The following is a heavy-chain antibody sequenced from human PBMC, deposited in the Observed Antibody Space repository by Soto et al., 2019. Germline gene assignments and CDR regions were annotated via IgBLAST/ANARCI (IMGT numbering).Heavy chain of an antibody. V-gene: IGHV3-23*01. CDR2: ISGSGGST. Sequence: GGSLRLSCAASGFTFSSLARSWVRQAPGKGPEWVSAISGSGGSTYYADSVKGRFTISRDNSKNTLYLQVNSLRAEDTAVYYCAKGHQYSSSSHHFDSWGQRPPVTVSS. CDR3: AKGHQYSSSSHHFDS. D-gene: IGHD6-6*01. J-gene: IGHJ4*02. CDR1: GFTFSSLA.